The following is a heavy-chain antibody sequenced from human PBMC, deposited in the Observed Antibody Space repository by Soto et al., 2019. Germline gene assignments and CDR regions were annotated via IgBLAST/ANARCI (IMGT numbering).Heavy chain of an antibody. J-gene: IGHJ4*02. CDR2: INPNSGGT. CDR1: GYTFTAYY. D-gene: IGHD5-18*01. CDR3: ARGGGFRDSYGYRYYFDY. Sequence: QVKLVQSGAEVKKPGASVKVSCKASGYTFTAYYMHWVRQAPGQGLEWMGWINPNSGGTNYAQKFQGWVTMTRDTSISTAYMELSRLGSDDPAVYYCARGGGFRDSYGYRYYFDYWGQGTLVTVSS. V-gene: IGHV1-2*04.